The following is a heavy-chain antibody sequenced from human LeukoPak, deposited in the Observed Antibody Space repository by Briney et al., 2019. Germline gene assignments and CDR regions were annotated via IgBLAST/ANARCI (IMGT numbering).Heavy chain of an antibody. J-gene: IGHJ4*02. CDR2: ISGSGGST. CDR3: AKERNYYDSSGYYDY. CDR1: GFTFSSYA. V-gene: IGHV3-23*01. Sequence: GGSLGLSCAASGFTFSSYAMSWVRQAPGKGLEWVSAISGSGGSTYYADSVKGRFTISRDNSKNTLYLQMNSLRAENTAVYYCAKERNYYDSSGYYDYWGQGTLVTVSS. D-gene: IGHD3-22*01.